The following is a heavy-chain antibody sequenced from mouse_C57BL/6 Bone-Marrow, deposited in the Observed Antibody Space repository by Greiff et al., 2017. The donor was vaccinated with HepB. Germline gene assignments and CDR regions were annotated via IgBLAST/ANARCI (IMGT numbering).Heavy chain of an antibody. CDR3: ARGGQIYYGNGDY. D-gene: IGHD2-1*01. Sequence: QVQLQESGAELARPGASVKLSCKASGYTFTSYGISWVKQRTGQGLEWIGEIYPRSGNTYYNEKFKGKATLTADKSSSTAYMELRSLTSEDSAVYFCARGGQIYYGNGDYWGQGTSVTVSS. CDR1: GYTFTSYG. CDR2: IYPRSGNT. V-gene: IGHV1-81*01. J-gene: IGHJ4*01.